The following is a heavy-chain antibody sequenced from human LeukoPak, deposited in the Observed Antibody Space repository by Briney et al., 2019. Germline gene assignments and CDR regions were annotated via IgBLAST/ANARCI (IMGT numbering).Heavy chain of an antibody. CDR1: GGTFSSYA. V-gene: IGHV1-69*13. D-gene: IGHD4-23*01. Sequence: SVKVSCEASGGTFSSYAISWVRQAPGQGLEWMGGIIPIFGTANYAQKFQGRVTITADESTSTAYMELSSLRSEDTAVYYCARVDYGGNSLFDYWGQGTLVTVSS. CDR2: IIPIFGTA. CDR3: ARVDYGGNSLFDY. J-gene: IGHJ4*02.